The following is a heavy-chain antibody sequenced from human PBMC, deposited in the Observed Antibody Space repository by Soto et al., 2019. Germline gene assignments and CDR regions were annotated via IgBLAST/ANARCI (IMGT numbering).Heavy chain of an antibody. CDR1: GFTFSSYA. V-gene: IGHV3-23*01. J-gene: IGHJ6*02. Sequence: GGSLRLSCAASGFTFSSYAMSWVRQAPGKGLEWVSAISGSGGSTYYADSVKGRFTTSRDNSKNTLYLQMNSLRAEDTAVYYCAKASRYYYYYGMDVWRQGTTVTVSS. CDR3: AKASRYYYYYGMDV. CDR2: ISGSGGST.